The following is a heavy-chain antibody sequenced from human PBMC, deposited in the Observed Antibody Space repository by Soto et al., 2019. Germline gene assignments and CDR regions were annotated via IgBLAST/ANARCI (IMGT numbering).Heavy chain of an antibody. CDR1: GYSFTSYW. CDR2: IYPGDSDT. J-gene: IGHJ6*02. CDR3: ARLRRGYSCYEQEPVYYYYYGKDV. V-gene: IGHV5-51*01. D-gene: IGHD5-12*01. Sequence: PGESLKISCKGSGYSFTSYWIGWVRQMPGKGMEWMGIIYPGDSDTRYSPSFQGQVTISADKSISTAYLQWSSLKASDTAMYYCARLRRGYSCYEQEPVYYYYYGKDVWGQGTTAT.